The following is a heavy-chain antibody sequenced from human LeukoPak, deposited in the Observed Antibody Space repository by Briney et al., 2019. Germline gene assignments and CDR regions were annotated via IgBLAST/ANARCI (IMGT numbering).Heavy chain of an antibody. Sequence: GSLRLSCAASGFTFSDYSMTWVRQAPGKGLEWVSSITTSSTYIYYADSVKGRFTISRDNAKNSLYLQMDSLRAEDTAVYYCASSLTMVRGDYWGQGTLVTVSS. CDR1: GFTFSDYS. CDR3: ASSLTMVRGDY. J-gene: IGHJ4*02. CDR2: ITTSSTYI. V-gene: IGHV3-21*01. D-gene: IGHD3-10*01.